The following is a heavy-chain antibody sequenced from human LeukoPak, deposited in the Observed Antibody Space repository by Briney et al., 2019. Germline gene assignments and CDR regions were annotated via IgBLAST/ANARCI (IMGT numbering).Heavy chain of an antibody. Sequence: SQTLSLTCAVPGGSISSGGYSWSWIRQPPEKGLEWIGYIYHSGSTYYNPSLKSRVTISVDRSKNQSSLKLSSVTAADTAVYYCARDQTTGVYNWFDPWGQGTLVTVSS. CDR3: ARDQTTGVYNWFDP. V-gene: IGHV4-30-2*01. CDR1: GGSISSGGYS. CDR2: IYHSGST. D-gene: IGHD4-17*01. J-gene: IGHJ5*02.